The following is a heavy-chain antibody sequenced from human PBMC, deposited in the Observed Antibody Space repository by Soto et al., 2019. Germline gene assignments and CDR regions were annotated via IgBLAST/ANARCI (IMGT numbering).Heavy chain of an antibody. V-gene: IGHV1-3*05. CDR3: ARGGPPIDY. J-gene: IGHJ4*02. D-gene: IGHD3-10*01. CDR1: GYTFSSYA. CDR2: INAGNGNT. Sequence: QVQLVQSGAEEKKPGASVKVSCKASGYTFSSYAMHWVRQAPGQRLEWMGWINAGNGNTKYSQKFQGRVTLTRDTSANTDYMELSSLRSEDTAVYYCARGGPPIDYWGQGTLVTVSS.